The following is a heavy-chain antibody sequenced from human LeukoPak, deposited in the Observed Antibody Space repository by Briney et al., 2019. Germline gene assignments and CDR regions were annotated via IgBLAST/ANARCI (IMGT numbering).Heavy chain of an antibody. CDR3: ARHILADDFWSGLNYYYGMDV. Sequence: SETLSLTCTVSDGSISSYYWSWVRQPPGKGLEWIGYIYYSGSTNYNPSLKSRVTISVDTSKNQFSLKLSSVTAADTAVYYCARHILADDFWSGLNYYYGMDVWGQGTTVTVSS. V-gene: IGHV4-59*08. D-gene: IGHD3-3*01. CDR2: IYYSGST. CDR1: DGSISSYY. J-gene: IGHJ6*02.